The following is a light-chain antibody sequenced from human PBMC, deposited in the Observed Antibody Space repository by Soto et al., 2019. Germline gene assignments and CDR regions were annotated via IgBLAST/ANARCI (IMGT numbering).Light chain of an antibody. CDR3: RQNGRSTI. CDR2: DAV. CDR1: RPVVRQY. Sequence: EIVLTQSPDALSLSPGERVSLSCRASRPVVRQYIAWYHQKPGQAPRLLIHDAVSRAGGIPDRFIGSDSAYDTDVTLFISRLERDDCGVLYCRQNGRSTIFGPGTKV. J-gene: IGKJ3*01. V-gene: IGKV3-20*01.